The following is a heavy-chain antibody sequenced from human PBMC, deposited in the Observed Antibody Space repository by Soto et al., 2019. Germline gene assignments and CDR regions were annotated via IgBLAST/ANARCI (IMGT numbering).Heavy chain of an antibody. Sequence: GGSLRLSCAASGFTFSSYWMHWVRQAPGKGLVWVSRINSDGSSTSYADSVKGRFTISRDNAKNTLYLQMNSLRAEDTAVYYCARDPRLRAVAGTNWFDPWGQGTLVTVSS. V-gene: IGHV3-74*01. D-gene: IGHD6-19*01. CDR1: GFTFSSYW. J-gene: IGHJ5*02. CDR3: ARDPRLRAVAGTNWFDP. CDR2: INSDGSST.